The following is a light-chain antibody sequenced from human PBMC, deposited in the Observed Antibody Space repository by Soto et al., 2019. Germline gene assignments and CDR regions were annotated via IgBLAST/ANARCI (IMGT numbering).Light chain of an antibody. CDR3: SSYTSSSTSVVV. CDR1: SSDVGGYNY. CDR2: EVS. Sequence: QSALTQPAFVSGSPGQSITISCTGTSSDVGGYNYVSWYQQHPGKAPKLMIYEVSNRPSGVSNRFSGSKSGNTASLTISGLQAEDEADYHCSSYTSSSTSVVVFGGGTKLTVL. J-gene: IGLJ2*01. V-gene: IGLV2-14*01.